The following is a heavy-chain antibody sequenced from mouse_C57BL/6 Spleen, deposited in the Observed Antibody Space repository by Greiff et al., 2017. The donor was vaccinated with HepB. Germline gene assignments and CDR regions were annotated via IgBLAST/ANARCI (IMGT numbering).Heavy chain of an antibody. V-gene: IGHV10-3*01. CDR3: VRGGSSGYYFDY. CDR2: IRSKSSNYAT. D-gene: IGHD3-2*02. Sequence: DVQLVESGGGLVQPKGSLKLSCAASGFTFNTYAMHWVRQAPGKGLEWVARIRSKSSNYATYYADSVKDRFTISRDDSQSMLYLQMNNLKTEDTAMYYCVRGGSSGYYFDYWGQGTTLTVSS. J-gene: IGHJ2*01. CDR1: GFTFNTYA.